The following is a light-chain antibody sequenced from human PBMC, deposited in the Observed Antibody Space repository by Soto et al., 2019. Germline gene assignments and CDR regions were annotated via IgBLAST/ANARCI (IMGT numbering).Light chain of an antibody. CDR1: QRVSGGF. Sequence: DIVLTQSPATLSLSPGERATLYCGASQRVSGGFLAWYQQKPGLAPRLILYDTSFRATGTPDRFSGSGSGTDFTLTISRLEPEDFAVYYCQQYDTSPPLTFGGGTKVDIK. V-gene: IGKV3D-20*01. J-gene: IGKJ4*01. CDR3: QQYDTSPPLT. CDR2: DTS.